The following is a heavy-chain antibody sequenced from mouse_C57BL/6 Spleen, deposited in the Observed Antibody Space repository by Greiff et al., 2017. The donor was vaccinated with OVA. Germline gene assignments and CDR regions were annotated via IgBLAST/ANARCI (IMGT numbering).Heavy chain of an antibody. CDR3: ATIYDGYSYAMDY. CDR1: GYTFTSYW. Sequence: QVQLQQPGAELVMPGASVKLSCKASGYTFTSYWMHWVKQRPGQGLEWIGEIDPSDSYTNYNQKFKGKSTLTVDKSSSTAYMQLSSLTSEDSAVYYCATIYDGYSYAMDYWGQGTSVTVSS. CDR2: IDPSDSYT. J-gene: IGHJ4*01. V-gene: IGHV1-69*01. D-gene: IGHD2-3*01.